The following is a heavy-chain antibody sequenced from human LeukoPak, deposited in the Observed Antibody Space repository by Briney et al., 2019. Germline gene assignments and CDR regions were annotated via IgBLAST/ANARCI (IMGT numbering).Heavy chain of an antibody. D-gene: IGHD1-14*01. Sequence: GRSLRLSCAASGFTFSSYAMHWVRQAPGKGLEWVAVISYDGSNKYYADSVKGRFTISRDNSKNTLYLQMNSLRAEDTAVYYCARNTYLPLACSFRYHFLGMDGLGKGTTVTVSS. J-gene: IGHJ6*04. CDR3: ARNTYLPLACSFRYHFLGMDG. CDR2: ISYDGSNK. CDR1: GFTFSSYA. V-gene: IGHV3-30*04.